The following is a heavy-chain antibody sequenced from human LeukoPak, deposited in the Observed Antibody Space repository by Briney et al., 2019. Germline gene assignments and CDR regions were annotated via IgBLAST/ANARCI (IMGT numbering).Heavy chain of an antibody. CDR3: AKEGYYYGSGSYYRLSYFDY. D-gene: IGHD3-10*01. J-gene: IGHJ4*02. CDR1: GFTFSSYA. V-gene: IGHV3-23*01. Sequence: GGSLRLSCAASGFTFSSYAMSWVRQAPGKGLEWVSAISGSGGSTYYADSVKGRFTISRDNSKNTLCLQMNSLRAEDTAVYYCAKEGYYYGSGSYYRLSYFDYWGQGTLVTVSS. CDR2: ISGSGGST.